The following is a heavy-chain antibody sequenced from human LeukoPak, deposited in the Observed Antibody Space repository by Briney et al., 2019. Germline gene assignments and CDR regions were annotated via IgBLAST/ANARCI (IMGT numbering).Heavy chain of an antibody. CDR1: GFTFSSYG. J-gene: IGHJ6*02. CDR3: ARGRGSGSPRYGMDV. D-gene: IGHD3-10*01. CDR2: ISSSSSYI. Sequence: GGSLRLSCAASGFTFSSYGMHWVRQAPGKGLEWVSSISSSSSYIYYADSVKGRFTISRDNAKNSLYLQMNSLRAEDTAVYHCARGRGSGSPRYGMDVWGQGTTVTVSS. V-gene: IGHV3-21*04.